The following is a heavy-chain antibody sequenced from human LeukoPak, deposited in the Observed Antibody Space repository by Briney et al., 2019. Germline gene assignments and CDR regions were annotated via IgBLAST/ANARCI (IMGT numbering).Heavy chain of an antibody. D-gene: IGHD3-10*01. V-gene: IGHV1-24*01. CDR1: GYTLTELS. J-gene: IGHJ5*02. CDR3: ATVTPYYYGSGNYNWFDH. Sequence: GASVTVSCKVSGYTLTELSMHWVRQAPGKGLGWMGGFDPEDGETIYAQKFQGRVTMTEDTSTDTAYMELSSLRSEDTAVYYCATVTPYYYGSGNYNWFDHWGQGTLVTVSS. CDR2: FDPEDGET.